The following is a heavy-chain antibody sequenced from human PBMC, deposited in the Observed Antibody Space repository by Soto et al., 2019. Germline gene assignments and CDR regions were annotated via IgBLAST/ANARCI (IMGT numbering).Heavy chain of an antibody. CDR3: AAELGFGKLSVV. V-gene: IGHV1-69*01. D-gene: IGHD3-10*01. Sequence: QVQVVQSGVEVRRPGSSVKVSCKASGDTFKNCVISWVRQAPGQGLEWMGGLIPLFGTTDFAQRFQGRLTITTDESTTTAYMELSRLRSEDTATYSCAAELGFGKLSVVWGQGTTVIVSS. J-gene: IGHJ6*02. CDR2: LIPLFGTT. CDR1: GDTFKNCV.